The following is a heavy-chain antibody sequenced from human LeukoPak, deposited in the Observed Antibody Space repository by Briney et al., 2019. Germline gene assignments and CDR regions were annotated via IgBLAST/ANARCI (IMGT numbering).Heavy chain of an antibody. CDR2: ISAYNGNT. Sequence: ASVKVSCKASGYTFTSYGISWVRQAPGQGLEWMGWISAYNGNTNYAQKLQGRVTMTTDTSTSTAYMELRSLRSDDTAVYYCARVFAGPWITMIVGRYYYYYMDVWGKGTTVTVSS. V-gene: IGHV1-18*01. CDR3: ARVFAGPWITMIVGRYYYYYMDV. D-gene: IGHD3-22*01. J-gene: IGHJ6*03. CDR1: GYTFTSYG.